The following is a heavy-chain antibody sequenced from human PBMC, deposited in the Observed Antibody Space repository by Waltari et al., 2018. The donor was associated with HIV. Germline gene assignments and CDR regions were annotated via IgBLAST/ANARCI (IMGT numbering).Heavy chain of an antibody. V-gene: IGHV3-74*03. D-gene: IGHD3-3*01. CDR1: GLNFSNHW. J-gene: IGHJ6*02. CDR2: INSGGRSA. Sequence: EVQLVESGGGIVQPGGSLRLSCAASGLNFSNHWMHCVRLAPGNGLVWVLRINSGGRSATYTDSVEGRFTSSRDNARNTLYLQINSLRVEDTAVYYCVRDNYDFWSCSRTHFHYGMDVWGQGTTVIVS. CDR3: VRDNYDFWSCSRTHFHYGMDV.